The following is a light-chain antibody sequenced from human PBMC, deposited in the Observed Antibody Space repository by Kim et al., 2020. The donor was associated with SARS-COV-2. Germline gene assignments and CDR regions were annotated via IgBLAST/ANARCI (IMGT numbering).Light chain of an antibody. V-gene: IGLV6-57*03. J-gene: IGLJ3*02. CDR1: SGSIASNY. CDR3: QSYENNFWV. CDR2: EDN. Sequence: NFMLTQSHSVSESPGKTITISCTRSSGSIASNYVQWYQQRPGSAPTPVIYEDNQRPSGVPDRFSGSVDSSSNSASLTISGLKTEDEADYYCQSYENNFWVFGGGTQLTVL.